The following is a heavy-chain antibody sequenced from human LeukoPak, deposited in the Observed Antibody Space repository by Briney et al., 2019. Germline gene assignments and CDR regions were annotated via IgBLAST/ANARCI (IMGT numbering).Heavy chain of an antibody. CDR2: INHSGST. V-gene: IGHV4-34*01. Sequence: SETLSLTCAVYGGSFSGYYWSWIRQPPGKGLEWIGEINHSGSTNYNPSLKSRVTISVDTSKNQFSLKLSSVTAADTAVYYCATSGGSGYVGDLFDYWGQGTLVTVSS. CDR3: ATSGGSGYVGDLFDY. J-gene: IGHJ4*02. D-gene: IGHD5-12*01. CDR1: GGSFSGYY.